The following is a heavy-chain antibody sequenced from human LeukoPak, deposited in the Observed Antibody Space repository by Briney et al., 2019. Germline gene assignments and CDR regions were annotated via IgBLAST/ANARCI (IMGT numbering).Heavy chain of an antibody. CDR2: IHSSGST. Sequence: SETLSLTCTVSGGSISNFYWSWVRQPPGKGLEWLGYIHSSGSTYYNPSLKSRVAISADTSKNQFSLKLNSVTAADTAVYYCARVSDLAAAGTYDYWGQGTLVTVSS. V-gene: IGHV4-59*01. D-gene: IGHD6-13*01. CDR3: ARVSDLAAAGTYDY. J-gene: IGHJ4*02. CDR1: GGSISNFY.